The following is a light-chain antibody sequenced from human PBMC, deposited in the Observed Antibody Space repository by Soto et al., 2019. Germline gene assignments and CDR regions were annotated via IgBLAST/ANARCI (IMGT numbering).Light chain of an antibody. J-gene: IGKJ1*01. V-gene: IGKV1-17*01. CDR3: LHHSTYPLT. Sequence: DIQMTQFPSSLSASVGDRVTITCRSSQGIRNDLGWYQQKPGKAPKRMIYAASSLQSGVPSRFSGSGSVTEFTLAISSLQPEDSATFYCLHHSTYPLTFGQGPKVEIK. CDR2: AAS. CDR1: QGIRND.